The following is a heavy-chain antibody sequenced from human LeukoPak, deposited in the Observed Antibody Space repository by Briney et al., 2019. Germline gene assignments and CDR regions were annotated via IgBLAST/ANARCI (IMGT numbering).Heavy chain of an antibody. J-gene: IGHJ4*02. Sequence: ASVKVSCKASGYTFTSYGISWVRQAPGQGLEWMGWISAYNGNTNYAQKLQGRVTMTTDTSTSTAYMEPRSLRSDDTAVYYCARDGNYYCDSSGYYNWGQGTLVTVSS. CDR1: GYTFTSYG. CDR3: ARDGNYYCDSSGYYN. D-gene: IGHD3-22*01. CDR2: ISAYNGNT. V-gene: IGHV1-18*01.